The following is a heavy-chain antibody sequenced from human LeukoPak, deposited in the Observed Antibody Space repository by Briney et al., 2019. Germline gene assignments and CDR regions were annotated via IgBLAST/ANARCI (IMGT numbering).Heavy chain of an antibody. CDR3: ARTRAPYYYASGSPDF. CDR1: GYTFTTYA. V-gene: IGHV7-4-1*02. CDR2: INTNTGSP. J-gene: IGHJ4*02. Sequence: ASVKVSCKASGYTFTTYAMNWVRQAPGHGLEWMGWINTNTGSPNYAQGFTGRFVFSLDTSVSTAYLQITSLKAEDTAVYYCARTRAPYYYASGSPDFWGQGTLVTVSS. D-gene: IGHD3-10*01.